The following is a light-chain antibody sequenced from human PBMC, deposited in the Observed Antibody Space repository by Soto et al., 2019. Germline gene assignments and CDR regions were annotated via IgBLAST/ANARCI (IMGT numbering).Light chain of an antibody. J-gene: IGKJ1*01. Sequence: EIQMTQSPASLSASAGDRVALTCRASQDISHFLAWYQQKPGKAPKLLIYAASTLQSGVPSRFSGSGSGTDFTLTISSLEPEDFAVYYCHQRGSWPRGTFGQGTKVDIK. V-gene: IGKV1-27*01. CDR3: HQRGSWPRGT. CDR1: QDISHF. CDR2: AAS.